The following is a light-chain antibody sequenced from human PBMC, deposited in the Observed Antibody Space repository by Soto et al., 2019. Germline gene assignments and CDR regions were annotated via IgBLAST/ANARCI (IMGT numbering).Light chain of an antibody. V-gene: IGKV2-28*01. CDR3: MQALQTPFT. CDR1: QSLLHSNGFNY. Sequence: DNVMTQSPISLPVTPGEPASISCRSSQSLLHSNGFNYLDWYLQKPGQSPQLLIYLGSNRASGVPGRFSGSGSGTDFTLTISRVEPEDVGVYYCMQALQTPFTFGPGTKVDIE. J-gene: IGKJ3*01. CDR2: LGS.